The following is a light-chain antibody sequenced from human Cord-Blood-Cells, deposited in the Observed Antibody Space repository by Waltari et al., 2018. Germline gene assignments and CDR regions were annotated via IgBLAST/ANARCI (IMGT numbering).Light chain of an antibody. CDR2: EVR. Sequence: QSALTQPPSASGSPAQSFTVCCTGTSSDAGGYHYVSWDQQHPGKAPKRMIYEVRRRPPGVPVCVACSKSANTASRTGSGLQAEEEADYFCSSDAGSNAVFGGGTKLTVL. CDR1: SSDAGGYHY. V-gene: IGLV2-8*01. J-gene: IGLJ2*01. CDR3: SSDAGSNAV.